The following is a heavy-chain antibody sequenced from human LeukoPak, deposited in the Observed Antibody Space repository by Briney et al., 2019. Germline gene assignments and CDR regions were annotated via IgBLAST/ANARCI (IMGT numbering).Heavy chain of an antibody. CDR3: AKDPDPEGDY. CDR2: ISYDGSNK. CDR1: GFTFSSYG. Sequence: GGSLRLSCAASGFTFSSYGMHWVRQAPGKGLEWVAVISYDGSNKYYADSVKGRFTISRDNSKNTLYLQMNSLRAEDTAVYHCAKDPDPEGDYWGQGTLVTVSS. J-gene: IGHJ4*02. V-gene: IGHV3-30*18.